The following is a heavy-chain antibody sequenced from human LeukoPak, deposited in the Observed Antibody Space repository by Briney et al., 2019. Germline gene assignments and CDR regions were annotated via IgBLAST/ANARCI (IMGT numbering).Heavy chain of an antibody. V-gene: IGHV1-8*01. CDR1: GYTFTSYD. D-gene: IGHD6-19*01. Sequence: ASVKVSCKASGYTFTSYDINWVRQATGQGLEWMGWMNPNSGNTGYAQKFQGRVTMTRNTSISTAYMELSSLRSEDTAVYYCARGIAVAGLYYFDYWGQGTLVTVSS. CDR2: MNPNSGNT. J-gene: IGHJ4*02. CDR3: ARGIAVAGLYYFDY.